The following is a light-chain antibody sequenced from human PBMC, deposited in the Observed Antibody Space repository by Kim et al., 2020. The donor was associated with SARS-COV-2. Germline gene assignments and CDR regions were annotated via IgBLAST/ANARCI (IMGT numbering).Light chain of an antibody. J-gene: IGKJ2*01. CDR2: KAS. CDR1: QSISSW. Sequence: DIQMTQSPSTLSASVGDRVTITCRASQSISSWLAWYQQKPGKAPKLLIYKASTLESGVSSRFSGSGSGTEFTLTISSLQPDDFATYYCQQYNSYPMYTFGQGTKLEI. V-gene: IGKV1-5*03. CDR3: QQYNSYPMYT.